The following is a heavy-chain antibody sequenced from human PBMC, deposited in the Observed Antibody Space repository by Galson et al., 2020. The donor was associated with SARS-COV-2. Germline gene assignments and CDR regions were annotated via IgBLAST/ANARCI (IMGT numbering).Heavy chain of an antibody. J-gene: IGHJ4*02. CDR1: GGSVSTGSYY. D-gene: IGHD3-16*01. Sequence: SETLSLTCTVSGGSVSTGSYYWGWIRQPPGKGLEWIGSIYYYSGSTDYNPSLKRRVTISVDTSKNQFSLKLSSMTAADTAVYYCARRRYDVKTHPFDYWGQGALVTVSS. CDR2: IYYYSGST. CDR3: ARRRYDVKTHPFDY. V-gene: IGHV4-39*07.